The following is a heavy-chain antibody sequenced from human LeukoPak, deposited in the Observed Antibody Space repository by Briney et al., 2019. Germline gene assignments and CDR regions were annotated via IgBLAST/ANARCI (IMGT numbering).Heavy chain of an antibody. J-gene: IGHJ4*02. CDR3: ARTRYCSGGSCYTLDY. CDR2: IYPGDSDT. D-gene: IGHD2-15*01. CDR1: GYSFTSYW. Sequence: GESLKISCKGSGYSFTSYWIGWVRQMPGKGLEWMGIIYPGDSDTRYSPSFQGQDTISADKSISTAYLQWSSLKASDTAMYYCARTRYCSGGSCYTLDYWGQGTLVTVSS. V-gene: IGHV5-51*01.